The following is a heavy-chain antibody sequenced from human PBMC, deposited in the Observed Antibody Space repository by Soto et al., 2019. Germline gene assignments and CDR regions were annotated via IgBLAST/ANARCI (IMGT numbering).Heavy chain of an antibody. J-gene: IGHJ6*02. CDR3: ARHIVPGNRRPYYGMDV. CDR2: IYPGDSDT. Sequence: PGESLKISCKGSGYSFTSYWIGWVRQMPGKGLEWMGIIYPGDSDTRYSPSFQGQVTISADKSISTAYLQWSSLKASDTAMYYCARHIVPGNRRPYYGMDVWGQRTTVTVSS. V-gene: IGHV5-51*01. D-gene: IGHD3-16*02. CDR1: GYSFTSYW.